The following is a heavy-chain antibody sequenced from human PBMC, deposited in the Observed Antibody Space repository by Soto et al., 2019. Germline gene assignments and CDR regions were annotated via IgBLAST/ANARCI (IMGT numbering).Heavy chain of an antibody. J-gene: IGHJ4*02. D-gene: IGHD5-12*01. CDR2: ISSSSSYI. Sequence: EVQLVESGGGLVKPGGSLRLSCAASGFTFSSYSMNWVRQAPGKGLEWVSSISSSSSYIYYADSVKGRFTISRDNAKNSLYLQMNSLRAEDTSVYYCAREVSTYSGYDVDYWGQGTLVTVSS. V-gene: IGHV3-21*01. CDR1: GFTFSSYS. CDR3: AREVSTYSGYDVDY.